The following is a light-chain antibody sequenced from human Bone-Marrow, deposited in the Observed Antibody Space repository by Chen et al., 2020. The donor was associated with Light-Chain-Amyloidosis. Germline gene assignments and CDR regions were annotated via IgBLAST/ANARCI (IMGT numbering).Light chain of an antibody. V-gene: IGLV3-21*02. CDR3: QVWDRSSDRPV. J-gene: IGLJ3*02. CDR1: NIGSTS. Sequence: SYVLTQPSSVSVAPGQTATIACGGNNIGSTSVYWSQQTPGQAPLLVVYDDSDRPSGIPERLSGSNSGNTATLTISRVEAGDEADYYCQVWDRSSDRPVFGGGTKLTVL. CDR2: DDS.